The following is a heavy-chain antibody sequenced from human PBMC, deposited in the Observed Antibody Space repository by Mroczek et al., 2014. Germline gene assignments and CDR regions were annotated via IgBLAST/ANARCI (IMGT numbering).Heavy chain of an antibody. D-gene: IGHD2-15*01. J-gene: IGHJ4*02. CDR1: GGSFSGYY. V-gene: IGHV4-34*01. Sequence: QVQLVESGAGLLKPSETLSLTCAVYGGSFSGYYWSWIRQPPGKGLEWIGEINHSGSTNYNPSLKSRVTISVDTSKNQFSLKLSSVTAADTAVYYCARFGTRGGEDEGWGQGTLVTVSS. CDR3: ARFGTRGGEDEG. CDR2: INHSGST.